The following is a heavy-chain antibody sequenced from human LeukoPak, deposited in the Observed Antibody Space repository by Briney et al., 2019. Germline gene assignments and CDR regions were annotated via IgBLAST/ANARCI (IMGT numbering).Heavy chain of an antibody. D-gene: IGHD3-3*01. CDR1: GFTFSSYA. J-gene: IGHJ4*02. V-gene: IGHV3-23*01. CDR2: ISGSGGST. Sequence: GGSLRLSCAASGFTFSSYAMSWVRQAPGKGLEWVSAISGSGGSTYYADSVKGRFTISRDNSKNTLYLQMNSLRAEDTAVYYCAKDKADYDFWSGYLYYFDYWGQGTLVTVSS. CDR3: AKDKADYDFWSGYLYYFDY.